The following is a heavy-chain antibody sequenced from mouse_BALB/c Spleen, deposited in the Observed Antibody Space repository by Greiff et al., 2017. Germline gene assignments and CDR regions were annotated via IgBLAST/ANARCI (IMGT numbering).Heavy chain of an antibody. D-gene: IGHD2-2*01. J-gene: IGHJ2*01. CDR2: IDPSDSYT. CDR1: GYTFTSYW. V-gene: IGHV1-69*02. Sequence: VQLKQPGAELVKPGASVKLSCKASGYTFTSYWMHWVKQRPGQGLEWIGEIDPSDSYTNYNQKFKGKATLTVDKSSSTAYMQLSSLTSEDSAVYYCASYGYDEGYWGQGTTLTVSS. CDR3: ASYGYDEGY.